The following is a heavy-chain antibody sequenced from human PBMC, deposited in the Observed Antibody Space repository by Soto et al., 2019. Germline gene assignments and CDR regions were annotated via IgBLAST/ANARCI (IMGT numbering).Heavy chain of an antibody. Sequence: EVQLVESGGGLVQPGGSLRLSCAASGFTVSNNYINWVRQAPGKGLEWVSVIYSGGSTYYADSVKGRFTISRDNSKNTLYLQMNSLRAEDTAVYYCARGGPPTSNWFDPWGQGTLVNVSS. CDR2: IYSGGST. D-gene: IGHD1-26*01. V-gene: IGHV3-66*01. J-gene: IGHJ5*02. CDR3: ARGGPPTSNWFDP. CDR1: GFTVSNNY.